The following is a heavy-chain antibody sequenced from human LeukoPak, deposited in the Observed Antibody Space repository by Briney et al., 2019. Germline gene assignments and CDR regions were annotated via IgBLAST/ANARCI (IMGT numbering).Heavy chain of an antibody. CDR1: GGTFSSYA. CDR2: IIPIFGTA. D-gene: IGHD3-22*01. Sequence: ASVKVSCKASGGTFSSYAISWVRQAPGQGLEWMGGIIPIFGTANYAQKFQGRVTITADESTSTAYMELSRLRSDDTAVYYCARSDYYDSSGYPDPWGQGTLVTVSS. V-gene: IGHV1-69*13. CDR3: ARSDYYDSSGYPDP. J-gene: IGHJ5*02.